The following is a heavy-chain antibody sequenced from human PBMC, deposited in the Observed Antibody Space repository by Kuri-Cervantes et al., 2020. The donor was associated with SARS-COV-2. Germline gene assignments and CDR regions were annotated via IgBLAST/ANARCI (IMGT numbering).Heavy chain of an antibody. J-gene: IGHJ3*02. V-gene: IGHV4-61*02. Sequence: LRLSCTVSGGSISSGSYYWSWIRQPAGKGLEWIGRIYTSGSTNYNPSLKSRVTISVDTSKNQFSLKLSSVTAADMAVYYCARGRADIWGQGTMVTVSS. CDR1: GGSISSGSYY. CDR3: ARGRADI. CDR2: IYTSGST.